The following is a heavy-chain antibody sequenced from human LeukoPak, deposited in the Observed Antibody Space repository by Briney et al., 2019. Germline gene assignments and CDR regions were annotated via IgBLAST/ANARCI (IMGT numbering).Heavy chain of an antibody. V-gene: IGHV3-20*04. CDR1: GFTFDDYG. Sequence: GGSLRLSCAASGFTFDDYGMSWVRKAPGKGLEWVSGINWSGVNTGYADSVKGRFTISRDNSKNTLFLQMNSLRAEDTAVYYCARSYSSGWYAFEYWGQGTLVTVSS. CDR3: ARSYSSGWYAFEY. D-gene: IGHD6-19*01. CDR2: INWSGVNT. J-gene: IGHJ4*02.